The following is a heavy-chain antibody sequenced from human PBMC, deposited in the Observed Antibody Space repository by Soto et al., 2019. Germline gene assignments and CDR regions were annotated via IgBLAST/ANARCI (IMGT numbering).Heavy chain of an antibody. CDR1: GYSFTSYW. D-gene: IGHD6-19*01. V-gene: IGHV5-51*01. CDR2: IYPGDSDT. J-gene: IGHJ6*03. Sequence: GESLKISCKGSGYSFTSYWIGWVRQMPGKGLEWMGIIYPGDSDTRYSPSFQGQVTISADKSISTAYLQWSSLKASDTAMYYCATMGAVGIAVAGRGDYYYYMDVWGKGTTVTVSS. CDR3: ATMGAVGIAVAGRGDYYYYMDV.